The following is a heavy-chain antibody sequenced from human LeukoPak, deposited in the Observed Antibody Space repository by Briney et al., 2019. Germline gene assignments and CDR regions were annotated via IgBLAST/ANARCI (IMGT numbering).Heavy chain of an antibody. V-gene: IGHV3-7*01. CDR3: ARDQSYDILTGYYYFDY. CDR1: GFTFSSYW. Sequence: GGSLRLSCAASGFTFSSYWMSWVRQAPGKGREWVANIKQDGSEKYYVDSVKGRFTISRDNAKNSLYPQMNSLRAEDTAVYYCARDQSYDILTGYYYFDYWGQGTLVTVSS. D-gene: IGHD3-9*01. J-gene: IGHJ4*02. CDR2: IKQDGSEK.